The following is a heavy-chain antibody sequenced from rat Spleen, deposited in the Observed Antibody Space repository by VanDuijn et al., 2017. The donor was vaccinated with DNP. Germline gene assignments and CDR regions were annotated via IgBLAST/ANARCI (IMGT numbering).Heavy chain of an antibody. Sequence: QVQLQQSGAELAKPGSSVKISCKASGYTFTSYYISWIKQTTGQGLEYIGYMNTGCGGTNYNEKFKGKATLTVDKSSTTAFLQLTSLTPDDSAFYYCARGSRVWSAYWGQGVMVTVSS. CDR3: ARGSRVWSAY. V-gene: IGHV1-43*01. CDR2: MNTGCGGT. CDR1: GYTFTSYY. J-gene: IGHJ2*01. D-gene: IGHD1-11*01.